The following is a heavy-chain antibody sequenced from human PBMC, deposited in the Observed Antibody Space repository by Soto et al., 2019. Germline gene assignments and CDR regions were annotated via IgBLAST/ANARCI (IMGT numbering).Heavy chain of an antibody. CDR2: IYYSGVT. V-gene: IGHV4-39*01. J-gene: IGHJ4*02. Sequence: QLQLQESGPGLVKPSETLSLTCTVSDNSISSSRYYWGWIRQPPGQGLEWIGSIYYSGVTNYFPSLKSRLTISLDTSKSQFSLKLSSVSAADTAAYYCARQEGYTSGCQGYWGPGTLVTVAS. CDR3: ARQEGYTSGCQGY. CDR1: DNSISSSRYY. D-gene: IGHD5-18*01.